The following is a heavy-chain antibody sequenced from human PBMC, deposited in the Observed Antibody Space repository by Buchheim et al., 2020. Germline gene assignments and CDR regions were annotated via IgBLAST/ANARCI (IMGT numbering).Heavy chain of an antibody. D-gene: IGHD3-3*01. V-gene: IGHV3-7*01. CDR3: AREDTYYDFWSGYRKFDY. J-gene: IGHJ4*02. CDR2: IKQDGSEK. Sequence: EVQLVESGGGLVQPGGSLRLSCAASGFTFSSYWMSWVRQAPGKGLEWVANIKQDGSEKYYVDSVKGRFTISRDNAKNTLYLQMNSLRAEDTAVYYCAREDTYYDFWSGYRKFDYWGQGTL. CDR1: GFTFSSYW.